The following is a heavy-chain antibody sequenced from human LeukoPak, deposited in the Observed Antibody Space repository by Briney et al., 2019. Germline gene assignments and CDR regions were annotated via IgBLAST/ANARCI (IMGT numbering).Heavy chain of an antibody. D-gene: IGHD3-10*01. Sequence: ASVKVSCKASGYTFTSYDINWVRQATGQGLEWMGWMNPNSGNTGYAQKFQGRVTMTRNTSISTAYMELSSLRSEDTAVYYCARGITMVRGVIITKELRFDPWGQGTLVTVSS. J-gene: IGHJ5*02. CDR1: GYTFTSYD. CDR2: MNPNSGNT. V-gene: IGHV1-8*01. CDR3: ARGITMVRGVIITKELRFDP.